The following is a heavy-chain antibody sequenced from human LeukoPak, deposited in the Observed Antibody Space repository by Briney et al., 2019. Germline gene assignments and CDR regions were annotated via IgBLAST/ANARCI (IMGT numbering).Heavy chain of an antibody. CDR2: INPNSGGT. CDR3: ARDRERYRNYYYSMDV. D-gene: IGHD2-15*01. V-gene: IGHV1-2*02. Sequence: GASVKVSCKASGYTFIGYYMHWVRQAPGQGLEWMGWINPNSGGTNYAQKFQGRVTMTRDTSISTAYMELSGLISDDTAVYYCARDRERYRNYYYSMDVWGKGTTVTVSS. J-gene: IGHJ6*03. CDR1: GYTFIGYY.